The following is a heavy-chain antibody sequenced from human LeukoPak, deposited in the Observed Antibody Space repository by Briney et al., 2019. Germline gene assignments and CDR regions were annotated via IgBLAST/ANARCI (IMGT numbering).Heavy chain of an antibody. D-gene: IGHD3-3*01. CDR1: GFTFSSYA. Sequence: GGSLRLSCAASGFTFSSYAISWVRQAPGKGLEWVSAISGSGGSTYYADSVKGRFTISRDNSKNTLYLQMNGLRAVDTAVYYCAKGSVYDFWSGYSRHLNYWGQGTLVTVSS. V-gene: IGHV3-23*01. CDR3: AKGSVYDFWSGYSRHLNY. J-gene: IGHJ4*02. CDR2: ISGSGGST.